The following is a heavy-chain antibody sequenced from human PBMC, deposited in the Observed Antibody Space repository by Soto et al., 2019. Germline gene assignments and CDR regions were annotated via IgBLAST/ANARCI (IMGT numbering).Heavy chain of an antibody. CDR2: IWYDGSNK. CDR3: ARGPPDYGDYVPYY. CDR1: GFTFSSYG. V-gene: IGHV3-33*01. J-gene: IGHJ4*02. Sequence: VQLVESGGGVVQPGRSLRLSCAASGFTFSSYGMHWVRQAPGKGLEWVAVIWYDGSNKYYADSVKGRFTISRDNSKNTLYLQMNSLRAEDTAVYYCARGPPDYGDYVPYYWGQGTLVTVSS. D-gene: IGHD4-17*01.